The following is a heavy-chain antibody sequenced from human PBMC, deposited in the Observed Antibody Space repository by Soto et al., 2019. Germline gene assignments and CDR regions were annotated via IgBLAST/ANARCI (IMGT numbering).Heavy chain of an antibody. CDR3: ARDHPSPRRNYYYDSSGYSYGMDV. D-gene: IGHD3-22*01. V-gene: IGHV4-31*03. Sequence: SETLSLTCTVSGGSISSGGYYWSWIRQHPGEGLEWIGYIYYSGSTYYNPSLKSRVTISADTSKNQFSLKLSSVTAADTAVYYCARDHPSPRRNYYYDSSGYSYGMDVWGQGTTVTVSS. CDR2: IYYSGST. CDR1: GGSISSGGYY. J-gene: IGHJ6*02.